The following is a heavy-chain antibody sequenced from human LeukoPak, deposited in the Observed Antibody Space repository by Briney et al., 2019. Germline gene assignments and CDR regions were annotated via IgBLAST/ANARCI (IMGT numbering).Heavy chain of an antibody. V-gene: IGHV1-2*02. Sequence: ASVKVSCKASGYTFTGYYMHWVRQAPGQGLEWMGWINPNSGGTSYAQKFQGRVTMTRDTSISTAYMELSRLRSDDTAVYYCARGSPRSSGPGFDPWGQGTLVTVSS. J-gene: IGHJ5*02. D-gene: IGHD1-14*01. CDR3: ARGSPRSSGPGFDP. CDR2: INPNSGGT. CDR1: GYTFTGYY.